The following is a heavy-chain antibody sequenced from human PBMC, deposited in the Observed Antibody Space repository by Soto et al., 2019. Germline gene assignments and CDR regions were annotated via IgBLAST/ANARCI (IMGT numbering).Heavy chain of an antibody. CDR3: AKDKIAAADY. D-gene: IGHD6-13*01. CDR2: ISGSGGST. CDR1: GFTFISYA. V-gene: IGHV3-23*01. Sequence: WGSLRLSCAASGFTFISYAIIFVRQSPFKWLEWVSAISGSGGSTYYADSVKGRFAISRDNSKNTLYLQMNSLRAEDTAVYYCAKDKIAAADYWGQGTLVTVSS. J-gene: IGHJ4*02.